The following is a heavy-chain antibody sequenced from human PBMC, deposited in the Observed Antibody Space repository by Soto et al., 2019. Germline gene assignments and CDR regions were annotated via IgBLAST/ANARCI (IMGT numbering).Heavy chain of an antibody. J-gene: IGHJ5*02. CDR1: GGSVNRGGYS. CDR2: IYRTGHT. CDR3: ARSIVTPSAMFDH. Sequence: PSETLSLTCAVSGGSVNRGGYSWIWIRQTPGKGLEWLAYIYRTGHTIYNPSLNSRATISLDEPNNQFSLHLTSVTAADTAVYYCARSIVTPSAMFDHWGQGLLVTVSS. V-gene: IGHV4-30-2*01. D-gene: IGHD2-2*01.